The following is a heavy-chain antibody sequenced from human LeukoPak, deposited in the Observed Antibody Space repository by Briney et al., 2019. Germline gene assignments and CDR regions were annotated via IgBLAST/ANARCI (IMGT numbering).Heavy chain of an antibody. CDR3: ARLPGIVATIERYFDY. CDR2: IYPGDSDT. V-gene: IGHV5-51*01. J-gene: IGHJ4*02. D-gene: IGHD5-12*01. Sequence: GESLKISCQGSGYSFSSYWIGWVRQMPGKGLERMGIIYPGDSDTRYSPSFQGQVTISADKSISTAYLQWSSLKASDTAMYYCARLPGIVATIERYFDYWGQGTLVTVSS. CDR1: GYSFSSYW.